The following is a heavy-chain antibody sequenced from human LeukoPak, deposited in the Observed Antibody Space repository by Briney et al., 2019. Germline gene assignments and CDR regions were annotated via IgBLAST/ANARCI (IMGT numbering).Heavy chain of an antibody. Sequence: ASVKVSCKASGYTFSGNFIHWVRQAPGQGLEWMGIINPSGGSTSYAQKFQGRVTMTRDTSTSTVYMELSSLRSEDTAVYYCARDSTFDYGSGSYWGYWGQGTLVTVSS. V-gene: IGHV1-46*01. CDR3: ARDSTFDYGSGSYWGY. CDR1: GYTFSGNF. D-gene: IGHD3-10*01. J-gene: IGHJ4*02. CDR2: INPSGGST.